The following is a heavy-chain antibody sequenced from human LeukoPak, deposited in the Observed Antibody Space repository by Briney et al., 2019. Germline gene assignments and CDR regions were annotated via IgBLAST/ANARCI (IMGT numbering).Heavy chain of an antibody. J-gene: IGHJ5*02. D-gene: IGHD6-19*01. V-gene: IGHV3-23*01. CDR2: ISGSGVST. CDR3: ARVVAGIDWFDP. CDR1: GFTFSSYA. Sequence: GGSLRLSCAASGFTFSSYAMSWVRQAPGKGLKWVSGISGSGVSTYYTDSVKGRFTISRDNAKNSLYLQLNSLRDEDTAVYYCARVVAGIDWFDPWGQGTLVTVSS.